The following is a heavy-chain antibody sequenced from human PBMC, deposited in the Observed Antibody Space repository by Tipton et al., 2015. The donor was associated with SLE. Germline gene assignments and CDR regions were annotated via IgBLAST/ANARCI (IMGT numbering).Heavy chain of an antibody. J-gene: IGHJ4*02. CDR1: GGSISGHY. CDR2: IYYSGST. V-gene: IGHV4-59*11. Sequence: TLSLTCTVSGGSISGHYWSWIRQPPGKGLEWIGYIYYSGSTDYNPTLKSRVTISVETSKNQFSLKLSSVIAADTAVYYCARVGAASSHDYWGQGIPVTVSS. CDR3: ARVGAASSHDY. D-gene: IGHD1-26*01.